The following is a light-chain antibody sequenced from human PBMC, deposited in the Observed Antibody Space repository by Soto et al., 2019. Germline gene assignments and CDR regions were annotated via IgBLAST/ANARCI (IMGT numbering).Light chain of an antibody. CDR2: DAS. CDR3: QQYDNFPPLT. V-gene: IGKV1-33*01. CDR1: QDISNH. Sequence: DIQMTQSPSSLSASVGDRVSITCQASQDISNHLNWYQQRPGKAPELLMFDASNLEPGVPSRFSGSGSGTDFTLTISSLQPEDVATYFCQQYDNFPPLTSGQGTRLEIK. J-gene: IGKJ5*01.